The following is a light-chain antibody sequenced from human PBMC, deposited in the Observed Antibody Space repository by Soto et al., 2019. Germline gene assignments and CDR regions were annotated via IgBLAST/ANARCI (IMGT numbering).Light chain of an antibody. CDR2: DVS. V-gene: IGLV2-14*01. Sequence: QSALTQPASVSGSPGQSITISCTGTSSDVGGYNYVSWYQQHPGKAPKLMIYDVSNRPSGVSNRFSGSKSGNTASLTISGLQAEDEADYYCSSYTSSSTVVFGGGNKVTVL. CDR3: SSYTSSSTVV. J-gene: IGLJ2*01. CDR1: SSDVGGYNY.